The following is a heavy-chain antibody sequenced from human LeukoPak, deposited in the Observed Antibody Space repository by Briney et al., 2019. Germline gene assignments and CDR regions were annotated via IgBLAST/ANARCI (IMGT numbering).Heavy chain of an antibody. CDR2: INSDGSRT. Sequence: TGGSLRLSCAASGFTFSRYWMHWVRQAPGKGRVWVSRINSDGSRTNYADSVEGRFTISRDNAKDTVYLQINSLRGEDTAVYYCAKAKGNVAARRFDYWGQGTLVTVSS. D-gene: IGHD6-6*01. CDR3: AKAKGNVAARRFDY. CDR1: GFTFSRYW. J-gene: IGHJ4*02. V-gene: IGHV3-74*01.